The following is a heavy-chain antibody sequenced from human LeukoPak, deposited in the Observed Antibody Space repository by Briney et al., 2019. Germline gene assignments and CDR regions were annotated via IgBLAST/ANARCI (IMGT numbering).Heavy chain of an antibody. CDR2: IWYDGSNK. CDR3: ARTNTMVRGVIIEPLDY. Sequence: KPGRSLRLSCAASGFSFSSCGMHWVRQTPGKGLEWVAFIWYDGSNKYYADSVKGRFTISRDNPKNTLYLQMNSLGAEDTAVYYCARTNTMVRGVIIEPLDYWGQGTLVTVSS. D-gene: IGHD3-10*01. CDR1: GFSFSSCG. V-gene: IGHV3-33*01. J-gene: IGHJ4*02.